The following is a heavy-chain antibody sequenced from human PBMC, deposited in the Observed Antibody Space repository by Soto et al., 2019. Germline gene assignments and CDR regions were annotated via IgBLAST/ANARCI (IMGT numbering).Heavy chain of an antibody. V-gene: IGHV4-31*03. CDR1: GGSISSGGYY. CDR3: ASSCSGGTCYVPGNWYFDL. J-gene: IGHJ2*01. Sequence: QVQLQESGPGLVKPSQTLSLTCTVSGGSISSGGYYWSWIRQHPGQGLEWIGYIYYSGSSYYNPSLKSRVTISVDTSKNQFSLKLSSVTAADTAVYYCASSCSGGTCYVPGNWYFDLWGRGTLVTVSS. D-gene: IGHD2-15*01. CDR2: IYYSGSS.